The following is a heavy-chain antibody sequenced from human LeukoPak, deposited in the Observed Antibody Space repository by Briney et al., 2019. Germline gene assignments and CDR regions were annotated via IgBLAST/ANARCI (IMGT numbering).Heavy chain of an antibody. V-gene: IGHV1-69*05. J-gene: IGHJ5*02. CDR1: GYTFTSYG. CDR3: ARDYCTNGVCYWFDP. Sequence: SVEVSCKASGYTFTSYGISWVRQAPGQGLEWMGGIIPIFGTANYAQKFQGRVTITTDESTSTAYMELSSLRSEDTAVYYCARDYCTNGVCYWFDPWGQGTLVTVSS. D-gene: IGHD2-8*01. CDR2: IIPIFGTA.